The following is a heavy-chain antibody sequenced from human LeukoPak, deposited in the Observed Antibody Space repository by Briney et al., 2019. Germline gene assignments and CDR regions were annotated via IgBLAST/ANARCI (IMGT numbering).Heavy chain of an antibody. J-gene: IGHJ4*02. CDR3: AREVFYYDNSGRPPYFDY. CDR1: GGTFSSYA. CDR2: IIPMFGTT. D-gene: IGHD3-22*01. V-gene: IGHV1-69*01. Sequence: ASVKVSCKASGGTFSSYAISWVRQAPGQGLEWMGRIIPMFGTTNYAQRFQGRVTITADESTSTAYMEVSSLRPEDTAVYYCAREVFYYDNSGRPPYFDYWGQGTLVTVSS.